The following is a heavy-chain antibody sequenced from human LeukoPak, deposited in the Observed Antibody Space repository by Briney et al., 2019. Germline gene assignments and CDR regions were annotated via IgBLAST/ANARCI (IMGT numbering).Heavy chain of an antibody. V-gene: IGHV4-39*01. D-gene: IGHD2-2*01. CDR1: GGSISSSSYY. CDR2: IYYSGST. J-gene: IGHJ4*02. CDR3: ARHYLWYGREFVVVPAASLFDY. Sequence: SETLSLTCTVSGGSISSSSYYWGWIRQPPGKGLEWIGSIYYSGSTYYNPSLKSRVTISVDTSKNRFSLKLSSVTAADTAVYYCARHYLWYGREFVVVPAASLFDYWGQGTLVTVSS.